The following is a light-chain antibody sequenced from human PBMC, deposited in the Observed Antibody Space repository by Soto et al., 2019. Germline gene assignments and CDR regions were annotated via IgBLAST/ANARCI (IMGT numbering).Light chain of an antibody. J-gene: IGKJ1*01. V-gene: IGKV3-20*01. CDR3: QQYGTSRWT. Sequence: EIVLTQSPGTLSFSPGERATLSCRASQSVSSTSLAWYQQKPGQAPRLLIYGASTRATGIPDRFSGSGSGKDFTLTISRVEPEDFALYYCQQYGTSRWTFGQGSKVDIX. CDR1: QSVSSTS. CDR2: GAS.